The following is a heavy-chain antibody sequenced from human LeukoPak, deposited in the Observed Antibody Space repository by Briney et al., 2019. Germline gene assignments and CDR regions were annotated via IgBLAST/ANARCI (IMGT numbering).Heavy chain of an antibody. Sequence: PGESLRLSCAASGFTFNNYWMSWVRQAPGKGLEWVANIKQDGSEKYYVDSVKGRFTISRDNAKNSLYLQMNSLRAEDTAVYYCAELGITMIGGVWGKGTTVTISS. D-gene: IGHD3-10*02. CDR3: AELGITMIGGV. CDR1: GFTFNNYW. V-gene: IGHV3-7*01. CDR2: IKQDGSEK. J-gene: IGHJ6*04.